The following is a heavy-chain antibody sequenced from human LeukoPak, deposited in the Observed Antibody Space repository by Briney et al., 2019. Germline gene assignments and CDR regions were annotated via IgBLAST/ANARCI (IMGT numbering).Heavy chain of an antibody. CDR3: ARYSSGWSGVGY. V-gene: IGHV1-18*01. CDR1: GYTFTSYS. D-gene: IGHD6-19*01. CDR2: ISAYNGHT. J-gene: IGHJ4*02. Sequence: ASVKVSCKESGYTFTSYSISWVRQAPGQGLEWMGWISAYNGHTNYAQKLQGRVTMTTDTSTSTADMELRSLRSDDTAVYYCARYSSGWSGVGYWGQGTLVSVSS.